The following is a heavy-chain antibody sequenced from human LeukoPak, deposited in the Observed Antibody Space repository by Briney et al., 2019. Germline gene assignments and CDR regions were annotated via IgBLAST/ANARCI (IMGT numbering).Heavy chain of an antibody. J-gene: IGHJ4*02. D-gene: IGHD6-13*01. CDR1: GGSISSYY. CDR3: ARSMTYRSTWYTDY. V-gene: IGHV4-59*08. CDR2: ISYSGTT. Sequence: SETLSLTCTVSGGSISSYYWTWIRQPPGKGLEWIGYISYSGTTNYNPSLKSRVTISVDTSKNQFSLKLSSVTAADTAVYYCARSMTYRSTWYTDYWGQGTLVTVSS.